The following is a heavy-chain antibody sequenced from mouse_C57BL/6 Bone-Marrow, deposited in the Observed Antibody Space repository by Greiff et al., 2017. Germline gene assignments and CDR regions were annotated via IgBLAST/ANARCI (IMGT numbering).Heavy chain of an antibody. V-gene: IGHV3-6*01. CDR3: ALMVTDYFDY. Sequence: EVKLEESGPGLVKPSQSLSLTCSVTGYSITSGYYWNWIRQFPGNKLEWMGYISYDGSNNYNPSLKNRISITRDTSKNQFFLKLNSVTTEDTATYYCALMVTDYFDYWGQGTTLTVSS. CDR2: ISYDGSN. CDR1: GYSITSGYY. J-gene: IGHJ2*01. D-gene: IGHD2-3*01.